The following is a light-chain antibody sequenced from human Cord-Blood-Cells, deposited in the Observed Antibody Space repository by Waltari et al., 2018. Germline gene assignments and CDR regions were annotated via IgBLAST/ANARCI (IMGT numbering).Light chain of an antibody. Sequence: QMHTSPSALSASVGGRVTITCRASQSIGSYLNLYQQKPGKAPKLLVYAASSLQSCVPSRFSGSRSRTDVTLTISSLQPEYFATYYCQQSYSTPYTFGQGTKLEIK. CDR3: QQSYSTPYT. CDR2: AAS. CDR1: QSIGSY. J-gene: IGKJ2*01. V-gene: IGKV1-39*01.